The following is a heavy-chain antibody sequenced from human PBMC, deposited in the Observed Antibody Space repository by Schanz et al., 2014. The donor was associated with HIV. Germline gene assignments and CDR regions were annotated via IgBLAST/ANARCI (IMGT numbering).Heavy chain of an antibody. V-gene: IGHV3-30*03. CDR2: ISYDGSNK. Sequence: VRLVESGGGLVQPGGSLRLSCAASGFTFSSSGMHWVRQAPGKGLEWVAVISYDGSNKNYADSVKGRFTISRDNSKNTLYLQMNSLRAEDTAVYYCARDVSHDSSGHYSDYYYGMDVWGQGTTVTVSS. J-gene: IGHJ6*02. CDR3: ARDVSHDSSGHYSDYYYGMDV. CDR1: GFTFSSSG. D-gene: IGHD3-22*01.